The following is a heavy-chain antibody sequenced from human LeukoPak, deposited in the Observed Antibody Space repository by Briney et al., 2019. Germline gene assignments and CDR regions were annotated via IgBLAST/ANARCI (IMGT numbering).Heavy chain of an antibody. J-gene: IGHJ5*02. CDR1: GYTFTSYD. Sequence: ASVKVSCKASGYTFTSYDINWVRQATGQGLEWMGWVNPNSGNTGYAQKFQGRVTMTRDTSINTAYMELSNLSSEDTAVYYCARGGGSYNWFDPWGQGTLVTVSS. CDR3: ARGGGSYNWFDP. V-gene: IGHV1-8*01. CDR2: VNPNSGNT. D-gene: IGHD2-15*01.